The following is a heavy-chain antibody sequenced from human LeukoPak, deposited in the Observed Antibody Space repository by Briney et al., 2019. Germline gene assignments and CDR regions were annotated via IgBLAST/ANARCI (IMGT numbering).Heavy chain of an antibody. V-gene: IGHV1-2*02. Sequence: ASVKVSGKASGYTFTGYYMHWVRQAPGQGLEWMGWINPNSGGRNCAQKFQGRVTMTRDTSISTAYMELSRLRSDDTAVYYCARVKYYDSSGYSMDVWGKGTTVTVSS. CDR3: ARVKYYDSSGYSMDV. D-gene: IGHD3-22*01. CDR2: INPNSGGR. CDR1: GYTFTGYY. J-gene: IGHJ6*03.